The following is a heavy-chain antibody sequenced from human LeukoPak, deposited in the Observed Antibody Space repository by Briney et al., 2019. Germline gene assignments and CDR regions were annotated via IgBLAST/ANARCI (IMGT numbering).Heavy chain of an antibody. Sequence: SETLSLTCTVSGGSINSYYWSWIRQSAGKGLEWIGRIYTSGSTPDYSPSLKSRVTMSIDTSKNQFSLQLSSVTAADTAVYYCAKPRGKWELYYFDYWGQGTLVTVSS. CDR1: GGSINSYY. J-gene: IGHJ4*02. CDR3: AKPRGKWELYYFDY. CDR2: IYTSGSTP. V-gene: IGHV4-4*07. D-gene: IGHD1-26*01.